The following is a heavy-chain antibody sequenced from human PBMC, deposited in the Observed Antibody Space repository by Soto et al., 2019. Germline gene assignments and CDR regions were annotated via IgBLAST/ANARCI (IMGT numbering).Heavy chain of an antibody. Sequence: PGGSLRLSCAASGFIFGSYAMHWVRQAPGKGLEWVAVVSYDGTNKHYAHSMRGRFTIYRDDSKNTVFLQMNSLRTEDTALYYCVRDLGERSYDSWSGGMDVWGQGTTVTVSS. D-gene: IGHD3-3*01. V-gene: IGHV3-30-3*01. CDR2: VSYDGTNK. J-gene: IGHJ6*02. CDR1: GFIFGSYA. CDR3: VRDLGERSYDSWSGGMDV.